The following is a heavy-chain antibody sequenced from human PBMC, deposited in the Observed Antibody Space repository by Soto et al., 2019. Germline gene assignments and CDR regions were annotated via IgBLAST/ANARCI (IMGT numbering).Heavy chain of an antibody. CDR1: GGSISSYY. CDR3: ARYGSGSSVWFDP. Sequence: QVQLQESGPGLVKPSETLSLTCTVSGGSISSYYWSWIRQPPGKGLEWIGYIYYSGSTNYNPSLRSRGTISVDTSKNQFSLKLSSVTAADTAVYYCARYGSGSSVWFDPWGQGTLVTVSS. V-gene: IGHV4-59*01. J-gene: IGHJ5*02. CDR2: IYYSGST. D-gene: IGHD3-10*01.